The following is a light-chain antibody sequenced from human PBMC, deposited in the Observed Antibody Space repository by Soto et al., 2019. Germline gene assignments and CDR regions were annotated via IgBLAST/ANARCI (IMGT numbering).Light chain of an antibody. Sequence: DIQMTQPPSTLSASVGDRVTISCRASQIISSFLNWYQQKPGKAPKLLIFLASSLQSGVPSRFSGSGSGADFTLTISSLQPEDFATYYCQQSYTVPLTLGQGTKVDI. CDR2: LAS. J-gene: IGKJ1*01. CDR1: QIISSF. CDR3: QQSYTVPLT. V-gene: IGKV1-39*01.